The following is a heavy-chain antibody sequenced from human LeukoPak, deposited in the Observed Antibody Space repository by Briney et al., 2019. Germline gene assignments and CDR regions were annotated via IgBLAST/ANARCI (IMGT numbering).Heavy chain of an antibody. CDR2: IYYSGST. D-gene: IGHD5-12*01. J-gene: IGHJ4*02. Sequence: SETLSLTCTVSGGSISRYYWSWIRQPPGKGLEWIGYIYYSGSTNYNPSLKSRVTISVDTSKNQFSLKLSSVTAADTAVYYCVGYKWRRLSAFDYWGQGTLVTVSS. CDR3: VGYKWRRLSAFDY. CDR1: GGSISRYY. V-gene: IGHV4-59*01.